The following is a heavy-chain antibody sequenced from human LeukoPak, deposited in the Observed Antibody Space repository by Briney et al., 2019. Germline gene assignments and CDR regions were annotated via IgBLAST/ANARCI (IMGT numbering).Heavy chain of an antibody. Sequence: GESLKISCKGSGYSFTSYWIGWVRQMPGKGLEWMGIIYPCDSDTRYSPSFQGQVTISADKSISTAYLQWSSLKASDTAMYYCARLGVPSSGWSPFDYWGQGTLVTVSS. J-gene: IGHJ4*02. D-gene: IGHD6-19*01. CDR2: IYPCDSDT. V-gene: IGHV5-51*01. CDR3: ARLGVPSSGWSPFDY. CDR1: GYSFTSYW.